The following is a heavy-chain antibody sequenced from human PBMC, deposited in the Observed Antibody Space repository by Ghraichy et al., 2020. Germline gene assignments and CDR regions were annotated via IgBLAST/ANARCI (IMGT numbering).Heavy chain of an antibody. CDR2: IYSGGST. Sequence: GGSLRLSCAASGFTVSSNYMSWVRQAPGKGLEWVSVIYSGGSTYYADSVKGRFTISRDNSKNTLYLQMNSLRAEDTAVYYCARQSITGTLYYYYGMDVWGQGTTVTVSS. J-gene: IGHJ6*02. CDR3: ARQSITGTLYYYYGMDV. D-gene: IGHD1-7*01. CDR1: GFTVSSNY. V-gene: IGHV3-53*01.